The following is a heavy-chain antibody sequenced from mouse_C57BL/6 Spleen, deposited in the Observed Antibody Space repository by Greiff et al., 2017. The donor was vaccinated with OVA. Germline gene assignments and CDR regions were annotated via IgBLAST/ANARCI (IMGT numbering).Heavy chain of an antibody. CDR1: GYAFSSSW. J-gene: IGHJ2*01. CDR3: ARGGYYGLSDY. D-gene: IGHD1-1*01. V-gene: IGHV1-82*01. Sequence: QVQLQQSGPELVKPGASVKISCKASGYAFSSSWMNWVKQRPGKGLEWIGRIYPGDGDTNYNGKFKGKATLTADKSSSTAYMQLSSLTSEDSAVYFCARGGYYGLSDYWGQGTNLTVAS. CDR2: IYPGDGDT.